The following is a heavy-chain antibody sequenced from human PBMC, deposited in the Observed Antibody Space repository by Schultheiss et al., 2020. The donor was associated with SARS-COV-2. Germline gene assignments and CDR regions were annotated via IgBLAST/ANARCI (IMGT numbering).Heavy chain of an antibody. CDR2: IYYSGST. Sequence: SETLSLTCAVSGGSISSSNWWSWVRQPPGKGLEWIGSIYYSGSTYYNPSLKSRVTISVDTSKNQFSLKLSSVTAADTAVYYCARSRDSYGLNFDYWGQGTLVTVSS. CDR1: GGSISSSNW. D-gene: IGHD5-18*01. CDR3: ARSRDSYGLNFDY. V-gene: IGHV4-39*01. J-gene: IGHJ4*02.